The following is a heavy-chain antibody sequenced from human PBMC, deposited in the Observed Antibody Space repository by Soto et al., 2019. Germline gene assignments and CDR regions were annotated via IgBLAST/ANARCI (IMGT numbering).Heavy chain of an antibody. J-gene: IGHJ4*02. Sequence: GGSLRLSCAASGFTFSSYGMHWVRQAPGKGLEWVAVIWYDGSNKYYADSVKGRFTISRDNSKNTLYLQMNSLRAEDTAVYYCAKDPRQTYCSGGSCNQGGFDYWGQGTLVTVSS. V-gene: IGHV3-33*06. CDR2: IWYDGSNK. CDR1: GFTFSSYG. D-gene: IGHD2-15*01. CDR3: AKDPRQTYCSGGSCNQGGFDY.